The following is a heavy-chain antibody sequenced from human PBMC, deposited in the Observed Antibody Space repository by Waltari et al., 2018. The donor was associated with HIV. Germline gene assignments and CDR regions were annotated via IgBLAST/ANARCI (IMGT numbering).Heavy chain of an antibody. CDR3: ARERRNYYDSSGYSFDY. J-gene: IGHJ4*02. Sequence: QVQLQQWGAGLLKPSETLSLTCAVYGGSFSGYYWSWIRQPPGKGLEWIGQINHSGGTNYNPSLTSRVTISVDMSKNQFSLKLSSVTAADTAVYYCARERRNYYDSSGYSFDYWGQGTLVTVSS. CDR2: INHSGGT. CDR1: GGSFSGYY. D-gene: IGHD3-22*01. V-gene: IGHV4-34*01.